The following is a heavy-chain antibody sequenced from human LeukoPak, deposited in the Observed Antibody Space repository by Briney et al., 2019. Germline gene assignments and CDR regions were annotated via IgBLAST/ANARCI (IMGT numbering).Heavy chain of an antibody. CDR3: ARDPPPETYYYDSSGPPG. D-gene: IGHD3-22*01. CDR1: GGSXSGYY. J-gene: IGHJ4*02. Sequence: SETLSLTCAVYGGSXSGYYWSWIRQPPGKGLEWIGEINHSGSTNYNPSLKSRVTISVDTSKNQFSLKLSSVPPPDTAVYYCARDPPPETYYYDSSGPPGWGQGTLVTVSS. CDR2: INHSGST. V-gene: IGHV4-34*01.